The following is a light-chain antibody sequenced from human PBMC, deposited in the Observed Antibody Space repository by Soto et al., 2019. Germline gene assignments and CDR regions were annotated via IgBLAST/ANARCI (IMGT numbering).Light chain of an antibody. Sequence: DIQMTQSPSSLSASVGDSVTITCRASQNIKTYLNWYQQKPGKAPNLLIYAASSLHSGVPSRFSGSGSGTDFTLTISRLQPEDFATYYCQQSFSSPPWTFGQGTPVEIK. CDR2: AAS. CDR3: QQSFSSPPWT. V-gene: IGKV1-39*01. CDR1: QNIKTY. J-gene: IGKJ1*01.